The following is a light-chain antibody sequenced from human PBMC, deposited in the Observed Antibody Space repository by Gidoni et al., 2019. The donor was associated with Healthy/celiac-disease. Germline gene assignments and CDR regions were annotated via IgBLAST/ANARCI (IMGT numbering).Light chain of an antibody. CDR2: GAS. Sequence: IGLTEYTGALSLSPGERATLSCRASQSVSSSYLAWYQQKPGQAPRLLIYGASSRATCIPDRFSGSGSGTDFTLTISRLEPEDFAVYYCQQYVSSPWTFGQGTKVEIK. J-gene: IGKJ1*01. V-gene: IGKV3-20*01. CDR3: QQYVSSPWT. CDR1: QSVSSSY.